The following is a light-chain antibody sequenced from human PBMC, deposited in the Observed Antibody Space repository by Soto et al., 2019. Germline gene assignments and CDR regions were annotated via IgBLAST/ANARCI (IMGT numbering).Light chain of an antibody. CDR2: DVN. Sequence: SVLTQPASVSGSPGQSITISCTGTRSDIGAYNFVSWYQQHPGKAPKLILYDVNIRPSGVSYRFSGSKSGNTASLTISGLQAEDEADCYCTSWTTSTTMIFGGGTKVTVL. J-gene: IGLJ2*01. V-gene: IGLV2-14*03. CDR1: RSDIGAYNF. CDR3: TSWTTSTTMI.